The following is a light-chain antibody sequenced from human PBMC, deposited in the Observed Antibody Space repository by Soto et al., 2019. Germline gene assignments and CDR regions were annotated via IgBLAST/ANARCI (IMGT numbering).Light chain of an antibody. CDR1: QSISSY. J-gene: IGKJ2*01. V-gene: IGKV1-39*01. Sequence: DXQMTQSPSSLSASVGDRVTITCRASQSISSYLNWYQQKPGKAPKLLIYAASSLQSGVPSRFSGSGSGTDFTLTISSLQPEDFATYYCQQSYSIPYTFGQGTKLEIK. CDR2: AAS. CDR3: QQSYSIPYT.